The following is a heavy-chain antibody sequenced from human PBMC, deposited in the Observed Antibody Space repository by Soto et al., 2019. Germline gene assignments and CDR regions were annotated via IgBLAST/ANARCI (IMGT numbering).Heavy chain of an antibody. J-gene: IGHJ3*02. Sequence: EVQLLESGGDPVQPGGSLRLSCVASGFTFSSYAMSWVRQAPGKGLEWVSAISGSGSNTYYADSVKDRFTISRDNSKNTLYRQISSLRAEDTALYYCAKFYWISINCQEPVAKSIGGFDIWGQGTQVTVSS. CDR1: GFTFSSYA. CDR3: AKFYWISINCQEPVAKSIGGFDI. CDR2: ISGSGSNT. D-gene: IGHD2-2*01. V-gene: IGHV3-23*01.